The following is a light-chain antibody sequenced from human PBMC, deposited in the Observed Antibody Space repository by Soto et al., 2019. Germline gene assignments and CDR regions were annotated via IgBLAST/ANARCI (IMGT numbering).Light chain of an antibody. CDR2: KVS. Sequence: DVVMTQSPLSLPVTLGQPASISCRSNQSLVHSDGIAYFSWFQQRPGRSPRRLIYKVSNRDSGVPARFSGSGSGTDFALKICRVEAEDGVLYYSTVGAFWLITFCQGRRLEIK. CDR1: QSLVHSDGIAY. V-gene: IGKV2-30*02. CDR3: TVGAFWLIT. J-gene: IGKJ5*01.